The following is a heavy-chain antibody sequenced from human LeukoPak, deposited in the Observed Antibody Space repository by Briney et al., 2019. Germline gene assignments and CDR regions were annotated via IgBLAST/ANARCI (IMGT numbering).Heavy chain of an antibody. D-gene: IGHD1-26*01. Sequence: GGSLRLSCAASGFTFSSYGMHWVRQAPGKGLEWVAFIRYDGSNKYYADSVKGRFTISRDNSKNTLYLQMNSLRAEDTAVYYCAKDPGAGPDAFDIWGRGTMVTVSS. V-gene: IGHV3-30*02. CDR1: GFTFSSYG. CDR2: IRYDGSNK. J-gene: IGHJ3*02. CDR3: AKDPGAGPDAFDI.